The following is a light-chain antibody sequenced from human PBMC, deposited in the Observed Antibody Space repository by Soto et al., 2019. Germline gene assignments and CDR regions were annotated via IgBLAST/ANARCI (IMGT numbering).Light chain of an antibody. CDR2: GNS. Sequence: QSVLTQPPSVSGAPGQRVTISCTGSSSNIGAGYDVHWYQQLPGTAPKLLIYGNSNRPSGVPDRFSGSKSGTSASLAITGLQAEDEADYYCQSHDNSLSGVVFGGGTKVTVL. J-gene: IGLJ2*01. CDR3: QSHDNSLSGVV. CDR1: SSNIGAGYD. V-gene: IGLV1-40*01.